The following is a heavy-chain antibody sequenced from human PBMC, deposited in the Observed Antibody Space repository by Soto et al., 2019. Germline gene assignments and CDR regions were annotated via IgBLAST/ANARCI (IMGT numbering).Heavy chain of an antibody. Sequence: PSETLSLTCAVSGGSISSGGYYWSWIRQPPGKGLEWIGYIYYSGSTNYNPSLKSRVTISVDTSKDQFSLKLSSVTAADTAVYYCASFSYYYDSSGTFDYWGQGTLVTVSS. CDR1: GGSISSGGYY. V-gene: IGHV4-61*08. CDR3: ASFSYYYDSSGTFDY. CDR2: IYYSGST. J-gene: IGHJ4*02. D-gene: IGHD3-22*01.